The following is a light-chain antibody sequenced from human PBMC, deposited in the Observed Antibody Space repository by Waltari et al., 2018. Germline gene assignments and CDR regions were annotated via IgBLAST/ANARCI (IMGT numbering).Light chain of an antibody. CDR1: SGHSSYT. V-gene: IGLV4-69*01. CDR2: VNSDGSH. J-gene: IGLJ2*01. CDR3: QTWGTGIHVV. Sequence: QLVLTQSPSASASLGASVKLTCTLSSGHSSYTIAWHQQQPEQGPRYLMKVNSDGSHRKGDGIPDRFSGSSSGAERYLTISSLQSEDEADYYCQTWGTGIHVVFGGGTKLTVL.